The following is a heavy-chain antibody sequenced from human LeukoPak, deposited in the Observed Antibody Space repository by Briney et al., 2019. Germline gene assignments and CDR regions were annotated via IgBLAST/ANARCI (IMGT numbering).Heavy chain of an antibody. Sequence: GGSLRLPCAASGFTFSSYAMSWVRQAPGKGLEYVSAVSSDGGSTYYADSVRGRFTISRDNSKNTLSLQMGSLRAEDTAVYYCVKAILFGSVSYYADWGQGTLVTVSS. CDR2: VSSDGGST. D-gene: IGHD3-22*01. CDR1: GFTFSSYA. CDR3: VKAILFGSVSYYAD. V-gene: IGHV3-64D*09. J-gene: IGHJ4*02.